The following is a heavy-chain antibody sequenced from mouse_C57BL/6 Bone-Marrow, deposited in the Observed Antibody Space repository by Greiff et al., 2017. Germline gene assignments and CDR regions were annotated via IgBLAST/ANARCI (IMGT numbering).Heavy chain of an antibody. J-gene: IGHJ4*01. CDR1: GYTFTSYW. V-gene: IGHV1-53*01. Sequence: QVQLQQPGTELVKPGASVKLSCKASGYTFTSYWMHWVKPRPGQGLEWIGNINPCNGGTNYNETFKSKATLTVDKSSSTAYMQLSSLTSEDSAVYYCARQTAQATLLMDYWGQGTSVTVSS. CDR2: INPCNGGT. CDR3: ARQTAQATLLMDY. D-gene: IGHD3-2*02.